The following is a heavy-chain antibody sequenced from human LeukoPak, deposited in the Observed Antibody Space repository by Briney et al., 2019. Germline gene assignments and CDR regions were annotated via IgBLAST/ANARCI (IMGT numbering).Heavy chain of an antibody. Sequence: SETLSLSCTVSGASNNSYYWSWIRQPPGKGLEWIGYTHPSGNTNYSPSLKSRVTISMDTSTNRFSLKVRSVTAADTAVYYCARKAPKKGWFDPWGQGTLVTVSS. CDR3: ARKAPKKGWFDP. CDR2: THPSGNT. V-gene: IGHV4-4*09. CDR1: GASNNSYY. J-gene: IGHJ5*02.